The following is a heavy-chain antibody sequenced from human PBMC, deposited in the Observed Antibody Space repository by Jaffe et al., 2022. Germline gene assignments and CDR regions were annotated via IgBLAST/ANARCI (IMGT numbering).Heavy chain of an antibody. CDR2: IYHSGST. V-gene: IGHV4-38-2*01. D-gene: IGHD2-2*01. CDR1: GYSISSGYY. J-gene: IGHJ5*02. Sequence: QVQLQESGPGLVKPSETLSLTCAVSGYSISSGYYWGWIRQPPGKGLEWIGSIYHSGSTYYNPSLKSRVTISVDTSKNQFSLKLSSVTAADTAVYYCARSLVLGYCSSTSCYVASNPSYWFDPWGQGTLVTVSS. CDR3: ARSLVLGYCSSTSCYVASNPSYWFDP.